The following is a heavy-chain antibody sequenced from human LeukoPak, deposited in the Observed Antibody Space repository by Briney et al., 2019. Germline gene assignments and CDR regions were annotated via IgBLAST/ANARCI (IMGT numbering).Heavy chain of an antibody. CDR1: GFTFSSYS. CDR2: ISSSSSYI. V-gene: IGHV3-21*01. Sequence: GGSLRLSCAASGFTFSSYSMNWVRQAPGKGLEWVSSISSSSSYIYYADSVKGRFTISRDNAKNSLYLQMNSLRAEDTAFYYCARRQSDTVTNWFDPWGQGTLVTVSS. CDR3: ARRQSDTVTNWFDP. D-gene: IGHD4-11*01. J-gene: IGHJ5*02.